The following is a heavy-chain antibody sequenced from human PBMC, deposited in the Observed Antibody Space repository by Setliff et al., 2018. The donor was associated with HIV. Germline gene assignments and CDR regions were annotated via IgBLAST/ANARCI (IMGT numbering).Heavy chain of an antibody. Sequence: GGSLRLSCAASGFTFKNYAMSWVRQAPGKGLEWVSGIGGSGAKTNYADSVKGRFTISRDNPKRTLYLQIDSLRVEDTAVYYCAKDSKFFPVPDRSGYMDYWGQGTPVTVSS. V-gene: IGHV3-23*01. D-gene: IGHD5-12*01. CDR1: GFTFKNYA. J-gene: IGHJ4*02. CDR3: AKDSKFFPVPDRSGYMDY. CDR2: IGGSGAKT.